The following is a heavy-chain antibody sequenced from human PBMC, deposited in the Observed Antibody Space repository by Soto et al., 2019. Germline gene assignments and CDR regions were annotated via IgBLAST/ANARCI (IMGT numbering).Heavy chain of an antibody. V-gene: IGHV3-30-3*01. CDR1: GFTFSSYA. D-gene: IGHD6-13*01. Sequence: GGSLRLSCAASGFTFSSYAMSWVRQAPGKGLEWAAVISYDGSNKYYADSVKGRFTISRDNSKNTLYLQMNSLRAEDTAVYYCARDARSVESIAAAGYFDYWGQGTLVTVSS. J-gene: IGHJ4*02. CDR2: ISYDGSNK. CDR3: ARDARSVESIAAAGYFDY.